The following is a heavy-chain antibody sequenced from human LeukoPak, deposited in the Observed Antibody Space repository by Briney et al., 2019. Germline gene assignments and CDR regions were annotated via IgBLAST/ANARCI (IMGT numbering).Heavy chain of an antibody. D-gene: IGHD3-10*01. CDR3: ARSHYYGSGSHDAFDI. V-gene: IGHV1-69*06. Sequence: SVKVSCKASGGTFSSYAISWVRQAPGQGLEWMGGVIPIFGTANYAQKFQGRVTITADKSTSTAYMELSSLRSEDTAVYYCARSHYYGSGSHDAFDIWGQGTMVTVSS. CDR2: VIPIFGTA. CDR1: GGTFSSYA. J-gene: IGHJ3*02.